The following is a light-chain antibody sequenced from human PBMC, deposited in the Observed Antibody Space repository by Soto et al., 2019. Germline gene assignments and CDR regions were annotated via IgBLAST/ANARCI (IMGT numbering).Light chain of an antibody. J-gene: IGLJ1*01. CDR2: GNN. CDR3: QSYDSSLSEYV. CDR1: SSKIGAGYD. Sequence: QSVLTQPPSVSGAPGQRVTISCTGSSSKIGAGYDVHWYQQLPGTAPKLLIYGNNNRPSGVPDRFSGSKSGTSASLAITGLQAEDEADYYCQSYDSSLSEYVFGSGTKVTVL. V-gene: IGLV1-40*01.